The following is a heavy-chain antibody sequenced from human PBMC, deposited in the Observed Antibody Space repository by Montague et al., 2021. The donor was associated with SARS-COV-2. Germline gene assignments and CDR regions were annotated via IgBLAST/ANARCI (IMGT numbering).Heavy chain of an antibody. Sequence: SLRLSCAASGSTFSSYAMSWVRQAPGKGLEWVSAISGSGGSTYYXDSVKGRFTISRDNSKNTLYLQMNSLRAEDTAVYYCAKDWELRYFDWLSHGWFDPWGQGTLVTVSS. D-gene: IGHD3-9*01. CDR3: AKDWELRYFDWLSHGWFDP. V-gene: IGHV3-23*01. CDR2: ISGSGGST. CDR1: GSTFSSYA. J-gene: IGHJ5*02.